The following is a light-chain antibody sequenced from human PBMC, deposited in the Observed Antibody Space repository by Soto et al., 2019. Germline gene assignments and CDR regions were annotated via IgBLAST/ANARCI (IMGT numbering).Light chain of an antibody. CDR2: AAS. CDR1: QSLSNY. Sequence: DIQMTQSPSSLSASVGDRVTITCRASQSLSNYLNWYQQRPGKAPKPLIYAASSLQSGVPSKFSGSGSGTDFTFTISSLQPEDFATYYCQQSYSIPWTFGQGTKVDI. J-gene: IGKJ1*01. CDR3: QQSYSIPWT. V-gene: IGKV1-39*01.